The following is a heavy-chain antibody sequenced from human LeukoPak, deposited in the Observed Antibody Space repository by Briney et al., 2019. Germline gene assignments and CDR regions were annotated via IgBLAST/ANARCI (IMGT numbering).Heavy chain of an antibody. CDR3: TYGDYPLTY. Sequence: GGSLRLSCTASGLSVSVNYWHWVREAPGKALEWVSIIYSDGKTLYTKSVKGRFTFSRDKSKNTFYLQMNSLRAEDTAVYFCTYGDYPLTYWGQGTLVTVSS. D-gene: IGHD4-17*01. V-gene: IGHV3-66*01. CDR1: GLSVSVNY. J-gene: IGHJ4*02. CDR2: IYSDGKT.